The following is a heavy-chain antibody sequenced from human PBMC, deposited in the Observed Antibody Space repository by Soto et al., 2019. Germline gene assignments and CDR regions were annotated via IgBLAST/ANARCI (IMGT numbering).Heavy chain of an antibody. V-gene: IGHV4-30-2*01. CDR3: ARVPDR. CDR1: GGSIRRGVYS. D-gene: IGHD2-2*01. J-gene: IGHJ5*02. CDR2: IYHSGST. Sequence: QLQLQESGSGLVKPSQTLSHTCGVSGGSIRRGVYSWIWLRQPPGKGLEWIVYIYHSGSTYYNPSLKSRVTISVDRSKNQFSLKLSSVTAADTAVYYCARVPDRWGQGTLVTVSS.